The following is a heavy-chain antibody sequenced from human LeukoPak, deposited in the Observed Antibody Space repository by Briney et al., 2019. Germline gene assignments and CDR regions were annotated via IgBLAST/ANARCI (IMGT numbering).Heavy chain of an antibody. D-gene: IGHD3-10*01. J-gene: IGHJ4*02. CDR1: GFTFSSYW. CDR2: ISGSGGST. Sequence: PGGSLRLSCAASGFTFSSYWMSWVRQAPGKGLEWVSAISGSGGSTYYADSVKGRYTISRDNSKNTLYLQMNSLRAEDTAVYYCAKGLLWFGEQQKFDYWGQGTLVTVSS. CDR3: AKGLLWFGEQQKFDY. V-gene: IGHV3-23*01.